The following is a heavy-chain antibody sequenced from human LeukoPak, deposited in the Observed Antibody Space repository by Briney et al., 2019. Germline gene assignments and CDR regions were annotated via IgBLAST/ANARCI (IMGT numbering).Heavy chain of an antibody. CDR1: GYTFTSYG. J-gene: IGHJ5*02. Sequence: GSVKVSCKASGYTFTSYGISWVRQAPGQGLEWMGWISAYNGNTNYAQKLQGRGTMTTDTTTSTAYVELRSLRSDDTAVYYCAREGMKQQLVRYHNWFDPWGQGTLVTVSS. CDR3: AREGMKQQLVRYHNWFDP. V-gene: IGHV1-18*01. D-gene: IGHD6-13*01. CDR2: ISAYNGNT.